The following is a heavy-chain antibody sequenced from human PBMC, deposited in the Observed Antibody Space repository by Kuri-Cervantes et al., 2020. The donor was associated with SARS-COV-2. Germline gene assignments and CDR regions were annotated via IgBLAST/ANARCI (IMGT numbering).Heavy chain of an antibody. CDR2: IYSGGST. CDR1: GFTVSSNY. Sequence: GESLKISCAASGFTVSSNYMSWVRQAPGKGLEWVSGIYSGGSTYYAGSVKGRFTISRDNSKNTLYLQMNSLRAGDTAVYYCARAPPTYSSGWYHFDYWGQGTLVTVSS. D-gene: IGHD6-19*01. CDR3: ARAPPTYSSGWYHFDY. V-gene: IGHV3-53*01. J-gene: IGHJ4*02.